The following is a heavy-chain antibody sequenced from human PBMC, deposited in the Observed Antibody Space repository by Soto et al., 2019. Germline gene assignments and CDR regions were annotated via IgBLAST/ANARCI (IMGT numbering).Heavy chain of an antibody. CDR1: GGSISSYY. J-gene: IGHJ5*02. V-gene: IGHV4-4*07. D-gene: IGHD2-8*01. Sequence: PSETLSLTSTVSGGSISSYYWSWIRQPAGKGLEWIGRIYTSGSTNYNPSLKSRVTMSVDTSKNQFSLKLSSVTAADTAVYYCAREGAGGYCTNGVCYTHWFDPWGQGTLVTVSS. CDR2: IYTSGST. CDR3: AREGAGGYCTNGVCYTHWFDP.